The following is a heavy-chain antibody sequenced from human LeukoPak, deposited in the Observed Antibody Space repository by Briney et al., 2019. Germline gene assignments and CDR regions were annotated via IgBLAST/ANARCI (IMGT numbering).Heavy chain of an antibody. CDR1: GGSISSSSYY. V-gene: IGHV4-39*01. Sequence: PSETLSLTCTVSGGSISSSSYYWGWLRQPPGRGLEWIGSIYYSGSTYYNPSLKSRVTISVDTSKNQFSLKLSSVTAADTAVYYCARRLYFDWLFDYWGQGTLVTVSS. CDR3: ARRLYFDWLFDY. D-gene: IGHD3-9*01. J-gene: IGHJ4*02. CDR2: IYYSGST.